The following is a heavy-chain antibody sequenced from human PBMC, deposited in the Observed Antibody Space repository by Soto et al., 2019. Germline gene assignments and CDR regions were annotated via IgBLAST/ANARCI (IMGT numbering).Heavy chain of an antibody. CDR1: GGSISSDDYY. Sequence: SETLSLTCTVSGGSISSDDYYWSWIRQPPGKGLEWIATIYYSGNTYYNSSLKSRVTISVDTSKNQFSLELSSVTAADTAVYYCARLTKKDIVIVPAANHAFDIWGQGTMVTVSS. J-gene: IGHJ3*02. D-gene: IGHD2-2*01. CDR2: IYYSGNT. V-gene: IGHV4-39*01. CDR3: ARLTKKDIVIVPAANHAFDI.